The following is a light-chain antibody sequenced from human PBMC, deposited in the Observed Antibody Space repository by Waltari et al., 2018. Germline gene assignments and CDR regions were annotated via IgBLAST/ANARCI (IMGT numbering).Light chain of an antibody. V-gene: IGKV3-11*01. J-gene: IGKJ4*01. CDR3: QQRSNWPLT. CDR1: HSIANY. CDR2: DTA. Sequence: EIVLTQSPATLSLSPGERATLSCRASHSIANYLAWYQQSPGQAPRLLIDDTANRATGIPARFSGSGYETDFTLTISSLEPEDAGVYYCQQRSNWPLTFGGGTKVEIK.